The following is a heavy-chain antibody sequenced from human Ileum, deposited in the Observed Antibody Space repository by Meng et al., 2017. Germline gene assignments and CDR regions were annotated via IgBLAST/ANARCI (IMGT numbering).Heavy chain of an antibody. J-gene: IGHJ4*02. CDR1: AFSVTNEGVG. Sequence: QITLNESCPTPVKPTQTLTLTCTLSAFSVTNEGVGVGWIRQPPGKALEWLALIYWDDDTRYSPSLKHRLTITKDTSKNQVVLTMTDMDPVDTATYYCAHKREETTVNYFDYWGQGTLVTVSS. CDR3: AHKREETTVNYFDY. V-gene: IGHV2-5*02. CDR2: IYWDDDT. D-gene: IGHD4-17*01.